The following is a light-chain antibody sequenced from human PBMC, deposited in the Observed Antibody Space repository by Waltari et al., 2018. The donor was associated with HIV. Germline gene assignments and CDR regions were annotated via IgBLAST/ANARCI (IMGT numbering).Light chain of an antibody. CDR2: GNT. Sequence: QSALTQPASVSGSPGQSLTISCPGTSDDIGLYTFVSWYQKHPDKAPQLIIYGNTNRPSGVSYRFSGSKSDNTASLTISGLQAEDEADYYCSSFATSDTLLFGGGTKLTVL. J-gene: IGLJ2*01. CDR1: SDDIGLYTF. V-gene: IGLV2-14*01. CDR3: SSFATSDTLL.